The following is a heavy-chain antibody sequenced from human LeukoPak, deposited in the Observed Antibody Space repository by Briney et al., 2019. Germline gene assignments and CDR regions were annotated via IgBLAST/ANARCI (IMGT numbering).Heavy chain of an antibody. J-gene: IGHJ6*03. CDR3: ARVHLPLGYSSSWYGGYMDV. CDR2: IYNSGST. CDR1: GGSISSNSYY. Sequence: PSETLSLTCTVSGGSISSNSYYWGWIRQPPGKGLEWIGSIYNSGSTYYNPSLKSRVTISVDTSKKQFSLKLSPVTAADTAVYYCARVHLPLGYSSSWYGGYMDVWGKGTTVTVSS. V-gene: IGHV4-39*07. D-gene: IGHD6-13*01.